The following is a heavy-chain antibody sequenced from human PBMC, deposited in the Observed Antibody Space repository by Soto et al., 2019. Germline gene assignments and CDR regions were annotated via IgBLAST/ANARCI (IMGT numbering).Heavy chain of an antibody. CDR2: IIPIFGTA. J-gene: IGHJ4*02. CDR1: GATFSSYS. D-gene: IGHD2-21*02. CDR3: ARSDRAYCGADCYFGWSGS. Sequence: ASVEVSCKASGATFSSYSISWVRQAPGQGLEWMGAIIPIFGTANYAQKFQGRVTITADESTSTAYMELSSLRSEDTAGYYCARSDRAYCGADCYFGWSGSWGQGTRVTVSS. V-gene: IGHV1-69*13.